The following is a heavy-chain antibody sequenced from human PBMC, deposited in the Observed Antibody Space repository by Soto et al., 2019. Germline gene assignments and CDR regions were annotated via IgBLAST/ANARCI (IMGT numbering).Heavy chain of an antibody. CDR1: GIPVSSNY. CDR3: ARDGPYYYASRMDV. V-gene: IGHV3-53*04. J-gene: IGHJ6*02. CDR2: LHSGGDT. D-gene: IGHD3-10*01. Sequence: EVQLVESGGGLVQPGGSLRLSCAASGIPVSSNYMTWVRQAPGKGLEWVSVLHSGGDTYYANSVKDRFTIARNDPTTTLFLQMNSLTPEDTAVYYCARDGPYYYASRMDVWGQGTTVTVSS.